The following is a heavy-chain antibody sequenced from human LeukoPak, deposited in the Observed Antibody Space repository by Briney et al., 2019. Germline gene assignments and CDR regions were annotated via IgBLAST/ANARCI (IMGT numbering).Heavy chain of an antibody. CDR3: ARVGMGAHRYYFDY. CDR2: IKQDGSEK. D-gene: IGHD1-26*01. J-gene: IGHJ4*02. V-gene: IGHV3-7*03. CDR1: GFTFSSYW. Sequence: GGSLRLSCAASGFTFSSYWMSWVRQAPGKGLEWVANIKQDGSEKYYVDSVKGRFTISRDNAKNSLYLQMNSLRAEDTAVYYCARVGMGAHRYYFDYWGQGTLVTVSS.